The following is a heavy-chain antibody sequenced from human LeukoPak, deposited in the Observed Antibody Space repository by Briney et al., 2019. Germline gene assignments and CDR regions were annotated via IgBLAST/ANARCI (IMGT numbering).Heavy chain of an antibody. CDR3: ARVHCSSTSCYTGASYYYYMDV. V-gene: IGHV1-69*05. Sequence: ASVKLSCKASGGTFSSYAISWVRQAPGQGLEWMGGIIPIFGAATYAHTFQGRVTFTTDESTSTAYMELSSLRSEDTAVYFCARVHCSSTSCYTGASYYYYMDVWGKGTTVTVSS. D-gene: IGHD2-2*02. CDR2: IIPIFGAA. J-gene: IGHJ6*03. CDR1: GGTFSSYA.